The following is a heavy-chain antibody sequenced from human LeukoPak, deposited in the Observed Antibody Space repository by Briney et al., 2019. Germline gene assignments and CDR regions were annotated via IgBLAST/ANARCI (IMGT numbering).Heavy chain of an antibody. V-gene: IGHV4-39*01. CDR3: ARHIIAVAGLIDY. Sequence: PSETLSLTCTVSGGSISSSGYYWGWIRQPPGKGLEWIGSIYYSGSTYYNPSLKSRVTISVDTSKNQFSLKLSSVTAADTAVYYCARHIIAVAGLIDYWGQGTLVTVSS. J-gene: IGHJ4*02. D-gene: IGHD6-19*01. CDR2: IYYSGST. CDR1: GGSISSSGYY.